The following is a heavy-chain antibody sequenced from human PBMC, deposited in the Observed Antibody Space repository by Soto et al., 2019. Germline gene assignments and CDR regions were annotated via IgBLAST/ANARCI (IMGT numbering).Heavy chain of an antibody. Sequence: QVQLVESGGGVVPPGTSLRVSCVGSGFTFRSYVIHWVRQPPGKGLEWVALTSYDGSDKYYDDSVRGRFTISRDNSRNTLDLQMDSLRLEDTALYYCARWGTTGGLDVWGQGTLVSVSS. CDR3: ARWGTTGGLDV. CDR2: TSYDGSDK. J-gene: IGHJ1*01. D-gene: IGHD3-16*01. V-gene: IGHV3-30*19. CDR1: GFTFRSYV.